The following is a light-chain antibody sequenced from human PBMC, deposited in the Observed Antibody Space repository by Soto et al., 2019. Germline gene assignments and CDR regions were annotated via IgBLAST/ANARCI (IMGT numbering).Light chain of an antibody. V-gene: IGKV3-15*01. CDR2: RAS. CDR3: QQYNSWPIT. CDR1: QSVGYN. J-gene: IGKJ5*01. Sequence: EVLMTQSPDTLYVSPGERVTLSCRASQSVGYNLAWYQQKPGQGPRLLVYRASTRTLGIPARFSGSESGTEFTLTISSLQSEDFAVYYCQQYNSWPITFGQGTRLEIK.